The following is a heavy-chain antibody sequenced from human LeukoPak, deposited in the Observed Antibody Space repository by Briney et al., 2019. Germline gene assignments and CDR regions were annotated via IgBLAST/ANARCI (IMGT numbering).Heavy chain of an antibody. V-gene: IGHV3-21*01. Sequence: GGSLRFSCAASRFTFSNAWMSWVRQAPGKGLEWVSSISSSSSYIYYADSVKGRFTISRDNAKNSLYLQMNSLRAEDTAVYYCARRWEIDYWGQGTLVTVSS. J-gene: IGHJ4*02. CDR3: ARRWEIDY. CDR1: RFTFSNAW. D-gene: IGHD5-24*01. CDR2: ISSSSSYI.